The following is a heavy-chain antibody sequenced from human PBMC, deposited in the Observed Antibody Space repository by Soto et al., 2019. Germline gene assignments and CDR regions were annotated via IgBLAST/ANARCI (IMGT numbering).Heavy chain of an antibody. J-gene: IGHJ5*02. CDR1: GGSISSYY. V-gene: IGHV4-59*08. Sequence: QMQLQESGPGLVKPSETLSLTCTVSGGSISSYYWSWIRQPPGKGLEWIGYIYNSGSTNYNPSLKSRVSISADTSKNQFSLKLSSVTAADTAVYYCARQSGSSWYFWFDPWGQGTLVTVSS. CDR2: IYNSGST. D-gene: IGHD6-13*01. CDR3: ARQSGSSWYFWFDP.